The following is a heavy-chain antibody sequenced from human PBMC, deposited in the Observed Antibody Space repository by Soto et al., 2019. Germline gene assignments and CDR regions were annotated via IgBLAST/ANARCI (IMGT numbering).Heavy chain of an antibody. J-gene: IGHJ6*02. D-gene: IGHD3-22*01. CDR1: GGAVSSYA. CDR2: IIPIFGTA. Sequence: ASVKVSCKASGGAVSSYAISWVRQAPGQGLEWMGGIIPIFGTANYAQKFQGRVTITADESTSTAYMELSSLRSEDTAVYYCASTRAVAGHRDTMIVVVMGYYYYYGMDVRGQGTTVTVSS. CDR3: ASTRAVAGHRDTMIVVVMGYYYYYGMDV. V-gene: IGHV1-69*13.